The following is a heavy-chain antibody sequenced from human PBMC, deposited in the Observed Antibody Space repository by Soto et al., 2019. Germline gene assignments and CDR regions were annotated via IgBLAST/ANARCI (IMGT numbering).Heavy chain of an antibody. J-gene: IGHJ6*02. CDR1: GFNFNLYT. CDR2: ISRLSDRI. V-gene: IGHV3-21*04. CDR3: AKDRGTSIDVHRYFHYYGMDV. Sequence: GGSLSLSCAGSGFNFNLYTMNWVRQTPGGGLEWVSSISRLSDRIYYGDSVLGRFTVSRGNAANSVYLQMDSLRAEDTAVYYCAKDRGTSIDVHRYFHYYGMDVWGQGTTVTVSS. D-gene: IGHD2-2*01.